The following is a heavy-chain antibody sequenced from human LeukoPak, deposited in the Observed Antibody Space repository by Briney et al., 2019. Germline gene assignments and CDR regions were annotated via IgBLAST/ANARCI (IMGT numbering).Heavy chain of an antibody. CDR3: ARTTVEMATFDY. D-gene: IGHD5-24*01. J-gene: IGHJ4*02. CDR1: GGTFSSYA. CDR2: IIPIFGTA. V-gene: IGHV1-69*13. Sequence: GASVKVSCKASGGTFSSYAISWARQAPGQGLEWMGGIIPIFGTANYAQKFQGRVTITADESTSTAYMELSSLRSEDTAVYYCARTTVEMATFDYWGQGTLVTVSS.